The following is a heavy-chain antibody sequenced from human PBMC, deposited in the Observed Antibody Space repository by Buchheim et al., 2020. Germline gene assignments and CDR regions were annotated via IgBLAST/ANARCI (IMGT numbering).Heavy chain of an antibody. J-gene: IGHJ4*02. CDR1: GFTFNNYW. CDR2: IKPDGSQT. CDR3: ASCEYSSSSGCDY. D-gene: IGHD6-6*01. Sequence: EVQLVESGGGLVQPGGSLRLSCAASGFTFNNYWMSWVRQAPGKGLEWVANIKPDGSQTYYVGSVKGRFTISRDNAKNSLYLQMNSLRAEDTAVYYCASCEYSSSSGCDYWGQGTL. V-gene: IGHV3-7*01.